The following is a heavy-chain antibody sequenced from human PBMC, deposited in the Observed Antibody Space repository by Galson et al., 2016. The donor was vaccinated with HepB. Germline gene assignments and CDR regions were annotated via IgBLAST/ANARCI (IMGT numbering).Heavy chain of an antibody. V-gene: IGHV3-30*04. J-gene: IGHJ4*02. CDR2: ISDDGTNQ. CDR3: ARLVLYDTSGSYY. Sequence: SLRLSCAASGFIFSTYAMHWVRQTPGKGLEWVATISDDGTNQYYVDSVKGRFTISRDNSKNTLYLQMNSLRPEDTAVYYCARLVLYDTSGSYYWGQGTLVTVSS. D-gene: IGHD3-22*01. CDR1: GFIFSTYA.